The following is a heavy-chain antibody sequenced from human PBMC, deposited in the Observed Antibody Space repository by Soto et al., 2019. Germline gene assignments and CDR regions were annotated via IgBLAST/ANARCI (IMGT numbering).Heavy chain of an antibody. Sequence: TLSPTCAVSGGSISSGGYSWSWIRQPPGKGLEWIRYIYHSGSTYYNPSLKSRVTISVDRSKNQFSLKLSSVTAADTAVYYCARGGRGYSYGSFDYWGQGTLVTVSS. CDR1: GGSISSGGYS. J-gene: IGHJ4*02. CDR2: IYHSGST. CDR3: ARGGRGYSYGSFDY. V-gene: IGHV4-30-2*01. D-gene: IGHD5-18*01.